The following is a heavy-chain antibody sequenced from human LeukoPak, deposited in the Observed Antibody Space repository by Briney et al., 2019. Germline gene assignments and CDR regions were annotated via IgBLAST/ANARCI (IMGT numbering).Heavy chain of an antibody. CDR2: IDYLGRT. J-gene: IGHJ6*03. Sequence: SETLSLTCAVYGESFRHYYWTWIRQTSGKGLEWIGEIDYLGRTSYNPSLKSRLTISVDTSKNQFSLRLSSVTAADTAVYYCARTIVATIRYYYYYMDVWGKGTTVTISS. D-gene: IGHD5-12*01. CDR3: ARTIVATIRYYYYYMDV. V-gene: IGHV4-34*10. CDR1: GESFRHYY.